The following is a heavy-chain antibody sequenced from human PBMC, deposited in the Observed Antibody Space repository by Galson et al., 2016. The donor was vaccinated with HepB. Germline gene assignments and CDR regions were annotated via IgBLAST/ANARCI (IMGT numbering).Heavy chain of an antibody. D-gene: IGHD6-19*01. CDR1: GVSISRSTYY. J-gene: IGHJ4*02. Sequence: SETLSLTCTVSGVSISRSTYYWGWIRQPPGKGLEWLGSIFWSGSTYYNPSLKSRVTTSVGTSKDQFFLNRNSVTAADTAVYYCAIIWDASGCFDYWGQGTLVTVSS. CDR3: AIIWDASGCFDY. CDR2: IFWSGST. V-gene: IGHV4-39*01.